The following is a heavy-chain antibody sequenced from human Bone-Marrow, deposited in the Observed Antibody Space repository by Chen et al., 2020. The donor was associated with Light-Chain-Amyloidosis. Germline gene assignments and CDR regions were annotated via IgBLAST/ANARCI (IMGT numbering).Heavy chain of an antibody. CDR2: VYHNGGT. Sequence: VQLVESGGGLVQPGGSLRLSCVASGFVFSAYSMNWVRQAPGKGLEWIGEVYHNGGTNYNPSLKNRVTIFVDNSKNQFSLQLTSVTAADTAVYFCARVGSDYYDNSGFYPLDYWGQGTLVTVSS. J-gene: IGHJ4*02. CDR3: ARVGSDYYDNSGFYPLDY. D-gene: IGHD3-22*01. V-gene: IGHV4-4*01. CDR1: GFVFSAYS.